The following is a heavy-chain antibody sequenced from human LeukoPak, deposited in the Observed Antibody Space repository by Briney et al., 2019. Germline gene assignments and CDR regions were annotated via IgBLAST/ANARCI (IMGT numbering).Heavy chain of an antibody. D-gene: IGHD3-22*01. CDR2: ISSYNGNT. V-gene: IGHV1-18*01. CDR3: AGSKYYDSSGYYRFDY. CDR1: GYILTSYG. J-gene: IGHJ4*02. Sequence: ASVKVSCKAYGYILTSYGISWVRQAPGQGLEWMGWISSYNGNTNYAQNLQGRVTMTTDTSTSTAYMELRSLRSDDTAVYYCAGSKYYDSSGYYRFDYWGQGTLVTVSS.